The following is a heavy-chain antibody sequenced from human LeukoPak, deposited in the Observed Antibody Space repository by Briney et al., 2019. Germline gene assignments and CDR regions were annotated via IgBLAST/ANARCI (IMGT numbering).Heavy chain of an antibody. J-gene: IGHJ4*02. Sequence: TASETLSLTCAVYGGSFSGYYWSWIRQPPGKGLEWIGEINHSGSTNYNPSLKSRVTISVDTSKNQFSLKLSSVTAADTAVYYCARLPRSSGWYGYWGQGPLVTVSS. CDR2: INHSGST. D-gene: IGHD6-19*01. CDR3: ARLPRSSGWYGY. CDR1: GGSFSGYY. V-gene: IGHV4-34*01.